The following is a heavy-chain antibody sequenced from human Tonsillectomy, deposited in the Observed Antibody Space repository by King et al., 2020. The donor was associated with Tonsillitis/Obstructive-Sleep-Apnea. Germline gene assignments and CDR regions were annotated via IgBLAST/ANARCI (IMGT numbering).Heavy chain of an antibody. D-gene: IGHD3-3*01. CDR2: INTNTGNP. Sequence: VQLVESGSELKKPGASVKVSCKASGYTFTSYAMNWVRQAPGQGLEWMGWINTNTGNPTYAQGFTGRFVFSLDTSVSTAYLQISSLKAEDTAVYYCARESPTKTYYDFWSGYSQNAFDIWGQGTMVTVSS. CDR1: GYTFTSYA. J-gene: IGHJ3*02. CDR3: ARESPTKTYYDFWSGYSQNAFDI. V-gene: IGHV7-4-1*02.